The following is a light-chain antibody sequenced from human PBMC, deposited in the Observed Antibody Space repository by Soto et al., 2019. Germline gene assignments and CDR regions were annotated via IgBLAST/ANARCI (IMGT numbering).Light chain of an antibody. V-gene: IGKV3-20*01. CDR2: GTS. CDR3: QHYGSSPRT. Sequence: EIVLTQSPGTLSLFPGERATLSCRASQSVSSSYLAWYQQKPGQAPRLLIYGTSSRATGIPDRFSGSGSGTDFTLTISRLEPEDFAVYYCQHYGSSPRTFGQGTKVEI. J-gene: IGKJ1*01. CDR1: QSVSSSY.